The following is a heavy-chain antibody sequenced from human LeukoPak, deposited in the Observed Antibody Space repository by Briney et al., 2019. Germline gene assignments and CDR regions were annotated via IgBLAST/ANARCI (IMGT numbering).Heavy chain of an antibody. CDR1: GFTFSNSW. V-gene: IGHV3-7*01. J-gene: IGHJ4*02. D-gene: IGHD3-10*01. Sequence: GGSLRLSCAASGFTFSNSWMSWVRQAPGRGLEWVASINQHGSQIHYVDSVKGRFTISRDNAKNSLYLEMSSLRAEDTAEYYCARLFGEVTIYDYWGQGTLVTVSS. CDR3: ARLFGEVTIYDY. CDR2: INQHGSQI.